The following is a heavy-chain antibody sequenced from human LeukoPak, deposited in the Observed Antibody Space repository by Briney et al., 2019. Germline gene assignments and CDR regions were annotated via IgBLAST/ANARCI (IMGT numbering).Heavy chain of an antibody. Sequence: ASVKVSCKASGYTFTSYGISWVRQAPGQGLEWMGWINPSSGGTNYAQKFQGWVTMTRDTSISTAYMELSRLRSDDTAVYYCASGDSSGYYYWGQRTLVTVSS. V-gene: IGHV1-2*04. J-gene: IGHJ4*02. D-gene: IGHD3-22*01. CDR2: INPSSGGT. CDR3: ASGDSSGYYY. CDR1: GYTFTSYG.